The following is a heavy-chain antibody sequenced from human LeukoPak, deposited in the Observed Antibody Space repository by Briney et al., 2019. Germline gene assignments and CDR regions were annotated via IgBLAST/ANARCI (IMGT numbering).Heavy chain of an antibody. J-gene: IGHJ3*02. V-gene: IGHV4-38-2*02. CDR2: TYHSRTS. CDR1: GYSISNGYY. D-gene: IGHD3-22*01. Sequence: PSETLSLTCTVSGYSISNGYYWGWIRRPPGEGLEWIVTTYHSRTSYYNPSLKSRVTISVDTSKDHLSLKVNCVTAADTAVYFCARGPYSYDSSGAFDIWGQGTMVTVSS. CDR3: ARGPYSYDSSGAFDI.